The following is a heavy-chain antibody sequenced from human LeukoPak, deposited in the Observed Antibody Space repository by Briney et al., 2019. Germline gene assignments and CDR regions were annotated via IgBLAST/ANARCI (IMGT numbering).Heavy chain of an antibody. Sequence: GGSLRLSCAASGFTFDDYGMSWVRQVPGKGLEWVSSINWNGSSTNYVDSVKGRFTISRDNAKNSLHLQMNSLRAEDTAVYYCARGLTTIFGVATRRNWFDPWGQGTLVTVSS. D-gene: IGHD3-3*01. CDR3: ARGLTTIFGVATRRNWFDP. J-gene: IGHJ5*02. V-gene: IGHV3-20*04. CDR2: INWNGSST. CDR1: GFTFDDYG.